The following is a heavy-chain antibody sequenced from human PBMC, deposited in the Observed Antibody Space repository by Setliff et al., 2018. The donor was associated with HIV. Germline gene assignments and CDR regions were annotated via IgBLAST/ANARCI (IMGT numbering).Heavy chain of an antibody. D-gene: IGHD4-17*01. CDR3: AVSPDGDCATTECANWFDP. J-gene: IGHJ5*02. V-gene: IGHV3-73*01. Sequence: GGSLRLSCSASGFTFSGSAMHWVRQASGKGLEWVGRIKTKPSSYATAYGASVKGRFTISRDDSQNTAYLQMNSLRTEDTAVYFCAVSPDGDCATTECANWFDPWGQGTQVTVSS. CDR1: GFTFSGSA. CDR2: IKTKPSSYAT.